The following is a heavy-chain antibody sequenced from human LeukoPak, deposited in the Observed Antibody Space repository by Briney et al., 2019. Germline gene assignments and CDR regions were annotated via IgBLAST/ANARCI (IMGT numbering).Heavy chain of an antibody. D-gene: IGHD1-14*01. CDR2: IYHGGST. J-gene: IGHJ4*02. CDR3: ARHVRTPEYFDY. Sequence: SETLSLTCTVSGGSISSSSYYWGWIRQPPGKGLEWIGSIYHGGSTYYNPSLKSRVTISVDTSKNHFSLKLNSVTAADTSLYYCARHVRTPEYFDYWGQGTLVTVSS. V-gene: IGHV4-39*01. CDR1: GGSISSSSYY.